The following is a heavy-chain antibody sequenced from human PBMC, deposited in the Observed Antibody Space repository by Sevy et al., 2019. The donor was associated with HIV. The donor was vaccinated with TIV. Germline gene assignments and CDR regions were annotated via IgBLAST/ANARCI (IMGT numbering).Heavy chain of an antibody. CDR2: IKCTIDGGPTP. V-gene: IGHV3-15*07. CDR1: GVSFSNAW. J-gene: IGHJ4*02. D-gene: IGHD3-22*01. CDR3: TTDPAPCSDTSTYNYRCPDAY. Sequence: GGSLRLSCAASGVSFSNAWMNWVRQAPGKGLEWVGHIKCTIDGGPTPRYAAPVSERFTISKDYSSDTLYVHLQMNSPRTEATAVYYWTTDPAPCSDTSTYNYRCPDAYWGQGTLVTVSS.